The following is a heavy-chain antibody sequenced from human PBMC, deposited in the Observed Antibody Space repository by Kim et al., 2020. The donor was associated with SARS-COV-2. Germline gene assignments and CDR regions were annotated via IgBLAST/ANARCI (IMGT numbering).Heavy chain of an antibody. V-gene: IGHV4-59*12. Sequence: SETLSLTCTVSGGSISSYYWSWIRQPPGKGLEWIGYIYYSESTNYNPSLKSRVTISVDTSKNQFSLKLSSVTAADTAVYYCAREVRGVIGSFDYWGQGTLVTVSS. CDR1: GGSISSYY. CDR3: AREVRGVIGSFDY. D-gene: IGHD3-10*01. CDR2: IYYSEST. J-gene: IGHJ4*02.